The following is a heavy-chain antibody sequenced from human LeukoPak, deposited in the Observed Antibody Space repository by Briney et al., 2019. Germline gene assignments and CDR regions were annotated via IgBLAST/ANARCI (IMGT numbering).Heavy chain of an antibody. D-gene: IGHD3-3*02. V-gene: IGHV4-39*01. CDR3: AGEGIFGAY. J-gene: IGHJ4*02. CDR2: IYYSGST. Sequence: SETLSLTCTVSGGSISSSSYYWGWIRQPPGKGLEWIGSIYYSGSTYYNPSLKSRVTISVDTSKNQFSLKLSSVTAADTAVYYCAGEGIFGAYWGQGTLVTVSS. CDR1: GGSISSSSYY.